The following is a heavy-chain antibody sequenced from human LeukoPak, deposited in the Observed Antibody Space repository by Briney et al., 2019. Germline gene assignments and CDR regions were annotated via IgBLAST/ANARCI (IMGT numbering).Heavy chain of an antibody. D-gene: IGHD2-2*01. Sequence: GGSLRLSCAASGFTFSNHAMSWVRQAPGKGLEWVSGISSSGGSAYYADSVKGRFTISRDNSKNTLYLQMNSLRAEDTAVYYCAKAGGYCSSTSCPEADYWGQGTLVTVSS. J-gene: IGHJ4*02. CDR2: ISSSGGSA. CDR1: GFTFSNHA. V-gene: IGHV3-23*01. CDR3: AKAGGYCSSTSCPEADY.